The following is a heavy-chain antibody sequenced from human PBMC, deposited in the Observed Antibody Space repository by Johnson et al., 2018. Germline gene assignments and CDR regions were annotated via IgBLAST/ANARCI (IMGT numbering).Heavy chain of an antibody. CDR3: TSHRYYYDDINYYPWAFDI. CDR1: GFIFRGSA. V-gene: IGHV3-73*01. D-gene: IGHD3-22*01. Sequence: VQLVESGGGLVQPGGSLKLSCAASGFIFRGSAMHWVRQASGKGLEWVGRIRSKANSYATAYAASVKGRFTISRDDSKNTAYPQMNSLKTEDTAVYYCTSHRYYYDDINYYPWAFDIWGQGTMVTVSS. CDR2: IRSKANSYAT. J-gene: IGHJ3*02.